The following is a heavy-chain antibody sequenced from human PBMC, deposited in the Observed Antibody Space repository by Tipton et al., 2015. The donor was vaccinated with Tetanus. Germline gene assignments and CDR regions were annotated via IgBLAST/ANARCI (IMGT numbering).Heavy chain of an antibody. D-gene: IGHD1-1*01. V-gene: IGHV4-59*11. CDR2: FHFTGST. CDR1: GASINTHH. Sequence: TLSLTCTVSGASINTHHWSWLRQAPGKGLEWIGYFHFTGSTNFNPSLQSRVTISGDTSKNQFSLTMRSVIAADTAVYYCVREGNMLERYFDLWGRGTLVTVSS. CDR3: VREGNMLERYFDL. J-gene: IGHJ2*01.